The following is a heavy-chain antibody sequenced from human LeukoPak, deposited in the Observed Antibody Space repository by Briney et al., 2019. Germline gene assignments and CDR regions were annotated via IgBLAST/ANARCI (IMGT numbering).Heavy chain of an antibody. Sequence: PGASVKVSCKASGGTFSSYAISWVRQAPGQGLEWMGGIIPIFGTANYAQKFQGRVTITADESTSTAYMELSSLRSEDTAVYYCARDGSQGSLGWFDPWGQGTLVTVSS. D-gene: IGHD1-1*01. J-gene: IGHJ5*02. CDR3: ARDGSQGSLGWFDP. CDR1: GGTFSSYA. CDR2: IIPIFGTA. V-gene: IGHV1-69*13.